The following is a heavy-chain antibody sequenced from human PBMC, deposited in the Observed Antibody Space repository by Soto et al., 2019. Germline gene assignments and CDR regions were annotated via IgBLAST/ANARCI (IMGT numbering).Heavy chain of an antibody. Sequence: GGSLRLSCAASGFTFSNAWMNWVRQAPGKGLEWVGRIKSKTDGGTTDYAAPVKGRFTISRDDSKNTLYLQMNSLKTEDTAVYYCTTDLPYYDFWSGWDYYYYGMDVWGQGTTVTVSS. D-gene: IGHD3-3*01. J-gene: IGHJ6*02. V-gene: IGHV3-15*07. CDR3: TTDLPYYDFWSGWDYYYYGMDV. CDR2: IKSKTDGGTT. CDR1: GFTFSNAW.